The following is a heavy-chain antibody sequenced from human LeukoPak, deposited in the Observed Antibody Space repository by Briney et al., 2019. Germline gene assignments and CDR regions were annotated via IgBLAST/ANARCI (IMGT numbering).Heavy chain of an antibody. D-gene: IGHD6-19*01. Sequence: EGSLRLSCVASGFTFSNYAMSWVRQTPGKGLEWVSAVSGSGGNTYCAGFVKGRFTISSDKSKNTLYLQMNSLRSEDTAVYYCAREQSSGWYDFDIWGQGTMVTVSS. CDR1: GFTFSNYA. CDR2: VSGSGGNT. CDR3: AREQSSGWYDFDI. V-gene: IGHV3-23*01. J-gene: IGHJ3*02.